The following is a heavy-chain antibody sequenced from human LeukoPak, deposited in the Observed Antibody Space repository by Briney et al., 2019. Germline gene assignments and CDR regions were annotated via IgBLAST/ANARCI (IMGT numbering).Heavy chain of an antibody. CDR1: GFTFSSYG. V-gene: IGHV3-23*01. CDR3: AKDTLSGGVNSFDY. Sequence: PGGSLRLSCAVSGFTFSSYGMSWVRQAPGKGLEWVSAISGSGGSTYYADSVKGRFTISRDNSKNTLYLQMNSLRAEDTAVYYCAKDTLSGGVNSFDYWGQGTLVTVSS. D-gene: IGHD3-16*01. CDR2: ISGSGGST. J-gene: IGHJ4*02.